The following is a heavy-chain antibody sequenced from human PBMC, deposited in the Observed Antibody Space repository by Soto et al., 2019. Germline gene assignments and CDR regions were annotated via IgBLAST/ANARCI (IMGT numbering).Heavy chain of an antibody. CDR3: ARDPSLVNFCSSTSCYSGGDY. V-gene: IGHV3-33*01. CDR1: GFTLSSYG. J-gene: IGHJ4*02. CDR2: IWYDGSNK. Sequence: SLRLSCAGFGFTLSSYGIHWVPQAPGKGLGGVAVIWYDGSNKYYADSVKGRFTISRDNSKNTLYLQMNSLRAEDTAVYYCARDPSLVNFCSSTSCYSGGDYWGQGTLVTVSS. D-gene: IGHD2-2*02.